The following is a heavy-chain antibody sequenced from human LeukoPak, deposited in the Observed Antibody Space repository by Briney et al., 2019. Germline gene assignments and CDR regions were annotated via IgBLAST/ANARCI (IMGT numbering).Heavy chain of an antibody. V-gene: IGHV1-2*02. CDR3: ARDAPHNWNYETGYYGMDV. Sequence: GASVKVSCKASGYTFTGYYMHWVRQAPGQGLEWMGWINPNSGGTNYAQKFQGRVTMTRDTSISTAYMELSRLRSDDTAVYYCARDAPHNWNYETGYYGMDVWGQGTTVTVSS. CDR1: GYTFTGYY. CDR2: INPNSGGT. J-gene: IGHJ6*02. D-gene: IGHD1-7*01.